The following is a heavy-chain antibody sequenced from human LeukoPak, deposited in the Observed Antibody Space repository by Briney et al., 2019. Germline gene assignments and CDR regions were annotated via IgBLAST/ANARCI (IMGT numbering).Heavy chain of an antibody. CDR1: GFTFSSYW. D-gene: IGHD1-26*01. CDR2: ITSDGSST. CDR3: ARGGSPPEALGDAFDI. Sequence: GGSLRLSCAASGFTFSSYWMHWVRQAPGKGLVWVSRITSDGSSTNYADSVKGRFTISRDNGKNTLYLQMNSLRAEDTAMYYCARGGSPPEALGDAFDIWGQGTVVTVSS. V-gene: IGHV3-74*01. J-gene: IGHJ3*02.